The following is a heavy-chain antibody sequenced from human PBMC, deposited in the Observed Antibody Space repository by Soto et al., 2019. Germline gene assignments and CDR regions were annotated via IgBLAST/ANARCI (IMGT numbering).Heavy chain of an antibody. CDR2: IYYSGST. V-gene: IGHV4-31*03. CDR1: GGSISSGGYY. J-gene: IGHJ3*02. CDR3: ARQLNLDSSGYYGADHDAFDI. Sequence: SETLSLTCTVSGGSISSGGYYWSWIRQHPGKGLEWIGYIYYSGSTYYNPSLKSRVTISVDTSKNQFSLKLSSVTAADTAVYYCARQLNLDSSGYYGADHDAFDIWGQGTMVTVSS. D-gene: IGHD3-22*01.